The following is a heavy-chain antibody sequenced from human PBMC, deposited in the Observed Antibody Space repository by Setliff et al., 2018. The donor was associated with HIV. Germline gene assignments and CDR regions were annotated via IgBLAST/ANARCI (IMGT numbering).Heavy chain of an antibody. V-gene: IGHV4-39*02. Sequence: SETLSLTCTVSGGSISGSSYYWGWIRQPPGKGLEWIGSIYHSGTTYYNPSLKSRVTISLDTSKNQLSLRLTSMTAADTAVYYCAGVSRGGSSPGWFDPWGQGTLVTVSS. D-gene: IGHD6-6*01. CDR1: GGSISGSSYY. CDR3: AGVSRGGSSPGWFDP. CDR2: IYHSGTT. J-gene: IGHJ5*02.